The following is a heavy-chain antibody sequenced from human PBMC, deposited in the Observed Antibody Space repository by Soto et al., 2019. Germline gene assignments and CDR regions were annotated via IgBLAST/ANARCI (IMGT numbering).Heavy chain of an antibody. D-gene: IGHD2-15*01. V-gene: IGHV4-59*01. CDR3: ARALVVVAADAFDI. J-gene: IGHJ3*02. CDR1: GGSISRYY. CDR2: IYYSGST. Sequence: SETLSLTCTVSGGSISRYYWSWILQPPGKGLEWIGYIYYSGSTNYNPSLKSRVTISVDTSKNQFSLKLSSVTAADTAVYYCARALVVVAADAFDIWGQGTMVTVSS.